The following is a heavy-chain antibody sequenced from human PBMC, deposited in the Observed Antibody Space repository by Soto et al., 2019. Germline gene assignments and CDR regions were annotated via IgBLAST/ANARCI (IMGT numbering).Heavy chain of an antibody. Sequence: ETLSLTCTVSGGSSSRYYGSWIRQPPGKGLEWIGYIYYSGSTNYNPSLKSRVTISVDTSKNQFSLKLSSVTAADTAVYYCAKRYSSAFDIWGDGTMVTVS. CDR3: AKRYSSAFDI. D-gene: IGHD6-13*01. CDR1: GGSSSRYY. V-gene: IGHV4-59*08. J-gene: IGHJ3*02. CDR2: IYYSGST.